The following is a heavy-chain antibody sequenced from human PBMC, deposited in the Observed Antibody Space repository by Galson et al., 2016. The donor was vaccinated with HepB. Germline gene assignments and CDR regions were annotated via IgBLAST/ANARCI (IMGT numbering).Heavy chain of an antibody. Sequence: SLRLSCAASGFPFSSYLMHWVRQAPGKGLEVVSSISRSGDSTDYADSVKGRFTISRDNSKNTLSLQMNSLTADDTAIYYCVQGSTAPAVWGKGTTVTVSS. V-gene: IGHV3-23*01. CDR1: GFPFSSYL. J-gene: IGHJ6*04. CDR3: VQGSTAPAV. D-gene: IGHD2-2*01. CDR2: ISRSGDST.